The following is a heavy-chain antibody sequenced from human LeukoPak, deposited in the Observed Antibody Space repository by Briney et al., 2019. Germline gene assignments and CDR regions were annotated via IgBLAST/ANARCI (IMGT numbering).Heavy chain of an antibody. D-gene: IGHD3-22*01. CDR2: ISDSGGST. CDR1: GITLSNYG. CDR3: AKRGVVIRVILVGFHKEAYYFDS. Sequence: GGSLRLSCAVSGITLSNYGMSWVREAPGKGLEWVAGISDSGGSTNYADSVKGRFTISRDNPKNTLYLQMNSLRAEDTAVYFCAKRGVVIRVILVGFHKEAYYFDSWGQGALVTVSS. V-gene: IGHV3-23*01. J-gene: IGHJ4*02.